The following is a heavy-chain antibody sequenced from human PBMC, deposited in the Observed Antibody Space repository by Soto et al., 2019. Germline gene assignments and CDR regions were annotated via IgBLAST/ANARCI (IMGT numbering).Heavy chain of an antibody. CDR1: GYTFTSYG. D-gene: IGHD3-9*01. J-gene: IGHJ6*02. Sequence: GASVKVSCKASGYTFTSYGISWVRQAPGQGLEWMGWISAYNGNTNYAQKLQGRVTMTTDTSTSTAYMELRSLRSDDTAVYYCARDGKGYVILTGYYSADYYYYGMDVWGQGTTVTVSS. V-gene: IGHV1-18*01. CDR3: ARDGKGYVILTGYYSADYYYYGMDV. CDR2: ISAYNGNT.